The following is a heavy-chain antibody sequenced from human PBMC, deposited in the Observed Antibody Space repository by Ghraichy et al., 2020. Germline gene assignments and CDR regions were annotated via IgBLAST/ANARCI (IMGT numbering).Heavy chain of an antibody. CDR2: IYWDDDK. V-gene: IGHV2-5*02. J-gene: IGHJ4*02. D-gene: IGHD4-17*01. CDR3: ARGGYGGYGVLTGY. CDR1: GFSLSTGGVG. Sequence: SGPTLVKPTQTLTLTCTFSGFSLSTGGVGVGWIRQPPGKALEWLALIYWDDDKRYSPSLESRLTITKDTSKNQVVLTMTNMDPADTATYYCARGGYGGYGVLTGYWGQGTLVTVSS.